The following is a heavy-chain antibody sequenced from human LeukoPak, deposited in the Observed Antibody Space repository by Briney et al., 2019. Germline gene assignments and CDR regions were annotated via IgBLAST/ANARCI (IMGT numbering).Heavy chain of an antibody. Sequence: SETLSLTCTVSGGSISSSTYYWGWIRQPPGKGLEWIGKINYSGNTYYNTSLKSRVSISVETSKNQFSLKLRSVSAADTSVYYCARLGPSRYDYYYMDVWGKGTTVTISS. D-gene: IGHD3-16*01. CDR3: ARLGPSRYDYYYMDV. CDR2: INYSGNT. CDR1: GGSISSSTYY. J-gene: IGHJ6*03. V-gene: IGHV4-39*01.